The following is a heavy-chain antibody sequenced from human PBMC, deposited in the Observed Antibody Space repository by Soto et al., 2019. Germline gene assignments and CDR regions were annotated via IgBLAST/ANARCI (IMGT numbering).Heavy chain of an antibody. V-gene: IGHV3-9*01. CDR3: AKDIGEGVVAEDYYYYGMDV. Sequence: GGSLRLSCAASGFTFDDYAMHWVRQAPGKGLEWVSGISWNSGSIGYADSVKGRFTISRDNAKNSLYLQVNSLRAEDTALYYCAKDIGEGVVAEDYYYYGMDVWGQGTTVTVSS. CDR2: ISWNSGSI. D-gene: IGHD2-15*01. CDR1: GFTFDDYA. J-gene: IGHJ6*02.